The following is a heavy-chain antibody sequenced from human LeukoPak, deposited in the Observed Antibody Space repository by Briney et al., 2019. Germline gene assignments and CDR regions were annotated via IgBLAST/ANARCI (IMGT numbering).Heavy chain of an antibody. CDR1: GGSFSGYY. CDR2: INHSGST. D-gene: IGHD2-2*02. J-gene: IGHJ4*02. CDR3: ARSGYCSSTSCYNVQTFDY. Sequence: PSETLSLTCAVYGGSFSGYYWSWIRQPPGKGLEWIGEINHSGSTNYNPSLKSRVTISVDTSKNQFSLKLSPVTAADTAVYYCARSGYCSSTSCYNVQTFDYWGQGTLVTVSS. V-gene: IGHV4-34*01.